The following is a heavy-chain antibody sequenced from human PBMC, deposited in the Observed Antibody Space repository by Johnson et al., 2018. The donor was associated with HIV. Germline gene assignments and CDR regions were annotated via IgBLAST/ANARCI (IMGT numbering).Heavy chain of an antibody. D-gene: IGHD6-13*01. CDR1: GFTFSSYW. Sequence: VQLVESGGGLVQTGDSLRLSCVASGFTFSSYWMNWVRQTPGKGLEWVANIKQDGSENYYVDSVKGRFTISRDNAKNSLYLQMNSLRDDDTALYYCARGGAGIAAAEDAFDIWGQGTMVTVSS. CDR3: ARGGAGIAAAEDAFDI. V-gene: IGHV3-7*05. J-gene: IGHJ3*02. CDR2: IKQDGSEN.